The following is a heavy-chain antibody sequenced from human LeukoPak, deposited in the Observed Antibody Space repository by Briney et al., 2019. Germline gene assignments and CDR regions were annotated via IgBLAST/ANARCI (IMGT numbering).Heavy chain of an antibody. CDR1: GYTFTSYD. Sequence: ASVKVSCKASGYTFTSYDINWVRQATGQGLEWMGWMNPNSGNTGYAQKFQGRVTITRNTSISTAYMELSSLRSEDTAVYYCARVSSSSLKSPDYWGQGTLVTVSS. CDR2: MNPNSGNT. V-gene: IGHV1-8*01. J-gene: IGHJ4*02. CDR3: ARVSSSSLKSPDY. D-gene: IGHD6-6*01.